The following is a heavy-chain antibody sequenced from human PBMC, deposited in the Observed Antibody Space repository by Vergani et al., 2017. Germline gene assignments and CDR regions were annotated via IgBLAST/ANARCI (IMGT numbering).Heavy chain of an antibody. V-gene: IGHV3-23*01. Sequence: EVQLLEYGGDLVQPGGSLRLSCAASGFTFSTYAMSWVRQAPGKGLEWVSSIGDSGGTTDYADSVKGRFTISRDNYKNTLYLQMSSLRAEDTAVYYCVKSRSSGWSTYRGIDYWGQGTLVTVSS. J-gene: IGHJ4*02. D-gene: IGHD6-19*01. CDR3: VKSRSSGWSTYRGIDY. CDR1: GFTFSTYA. CDR2: IGDSGGTT.